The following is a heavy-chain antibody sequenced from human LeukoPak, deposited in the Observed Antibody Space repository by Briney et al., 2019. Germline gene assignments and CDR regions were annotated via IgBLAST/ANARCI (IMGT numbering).Heavy chain of an antibody. J-gene: IGHJ5*02. CDR3: ARHATDFWSGYQTLGRGNWFDP. Sequence: SETLSLTCTVSGGSISSHYWSWIRQPPGKGLEWIGCIYYSGNTNYNPSLESRVTISVDTSKNQFSLKLSSVTAADTAVYYCARHATDFWSGYQTLGRGNWFDPWGQGTLVTVSS. V-gene: IGHV4-59*08. CDR2: IYYSGNT. D-gene: IGHD3-3*01. CDR1: GGSISSHY.